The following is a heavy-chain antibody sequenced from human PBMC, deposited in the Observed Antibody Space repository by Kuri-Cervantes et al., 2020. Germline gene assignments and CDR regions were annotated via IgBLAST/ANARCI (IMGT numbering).Heavy chain of an antibody. CDR1: GGSISSYY. V-gene: IGHV4-59*12. J-gene: IGHJ6*02. CDR3: ARDRWGAVAGTPGFDYGMDV. D-gene: IGHD6-19*01. Sequence: SETLSLTCTVSGGSISSYYWSWIRQPPGKGLEWIGYIYYSGSTNYNPSLKSRVTISVDTSKNQFSLKLSSVTAADTAVYYCARDRWGAVAGTPGFDYGMDVWGQGTTVTVSS. CDR2: IYYSGST.